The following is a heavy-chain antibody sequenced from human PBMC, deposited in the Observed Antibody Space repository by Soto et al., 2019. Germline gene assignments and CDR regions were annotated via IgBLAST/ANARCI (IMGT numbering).Heavy chain of an antibody. Sequence: ASVKGSCKASGYTFTSYAMHWVRQAPGQRLEWMGWINAGNGNTKYSQKFQGRVTITRDTSASTAYMELSSLRSEDTAVYYCARESTTVTTRGPFYYYYYMDVWGKGTTVTVSS. CDR1: GYTFTSYA. J-gene: IGHJ6*03. V-gene: IGHV1-3*01. D-gene: IGHD4-4*01. CDR3: ARESTTVTTRGPFYYYYYMDV. CDR2: INAGNGNT.